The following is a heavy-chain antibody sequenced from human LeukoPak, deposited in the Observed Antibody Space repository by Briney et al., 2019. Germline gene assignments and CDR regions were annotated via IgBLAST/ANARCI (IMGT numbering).Heavy chain of an antibody. V-gene: IGHV4-39*01. Sequence: PSETLSLTCTVSGGSISSSSYYWGWVRQPPGRGLEWIGSIYYSGSTYSNPSLKSRVTISVDTSKNQFSLQLSSVTAADTAVYYCARCGEMATIYARASGLYYFDYWGQGTLVTVSS. D-gene: IGHD5-24*01. CDR2: IYYSGST. CDR1: GGSISSSSYY. CDR3: ARCGEMATIYARASGLYYFDY. J-gene: IGHJ4*02.